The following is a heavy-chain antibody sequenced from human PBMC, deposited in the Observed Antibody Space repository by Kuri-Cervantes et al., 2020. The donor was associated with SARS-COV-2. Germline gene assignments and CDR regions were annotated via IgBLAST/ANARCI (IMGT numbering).Heavy chain of an antibody. CDR2: ISSSSSYI. CDR3: ARDLKESKGMDFDY. Sequence: GGSLRLSCAASGFTFSSYSMNWVRQAPGKGLEWVSSISSSSSYIYYADSVKGRFTISRDNAKNSLYLQMNSLRAEDTAVHYCARDLKESKGMDFDYWGQGTLVTVSS. CDR1: GFTFSSYS. J-gene: IGHJ4*02. D-gene: IGHD5-24*01. V-gene: IGHV3-21*01.